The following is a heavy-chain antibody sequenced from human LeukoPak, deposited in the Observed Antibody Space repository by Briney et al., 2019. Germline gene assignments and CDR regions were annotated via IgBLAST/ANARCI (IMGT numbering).Heavy chain of an antibody. CDR2: INEDGSEK. D-gene: IGHD2-15*01. CDR3: ARPESPGWSVFFDF. J-gene: IGHJ4*02. V-gene: IGHV3-7*01. Sequence: PGGSLRLSCAASRFTFSSYSMNWVRQAPGKGLEWVANINEDGSEKYYADSVKGRFTISRDNARNSLFLQMNSLRAGDTAVYYCARPESPGWSVFFDFWGQGTLVTLSS. CDR1: RFTFSSYS.